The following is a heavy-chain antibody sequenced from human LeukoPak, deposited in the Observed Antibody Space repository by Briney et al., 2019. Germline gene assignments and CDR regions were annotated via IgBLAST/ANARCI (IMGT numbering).Heavy chain of an antibody. CDR2: ISSVGTTI. CDR3: ARGGGLHTIFGVADVYYMDV. J-gene: IGHJ6*03. V-gene: IGHV3-48*04. CDR1: GFTFSSYS. Sequence: GGSLRLSCAASGFTFSSYSMNWVRQAPGKGLEWVSYISSVGTTIYYADSVKGRFTISRDNAKNSLYLQMNSLRAEDTAVYYCARGGGLHTIFGVADVYYMDVWGKGTTVTVSS. D-gene: IGHD3-3*01.